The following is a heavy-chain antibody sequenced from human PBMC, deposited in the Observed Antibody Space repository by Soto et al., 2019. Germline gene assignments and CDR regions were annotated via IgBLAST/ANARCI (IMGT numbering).Heavy chain of an antibody. CDR3: AKDRGDNAGYPAFDI. CDR2: IRGSGGAT. V-gene: IGHV3-23*01. J-gene: IGHJ3*02. D-gene: IGHD3-9*01. CDR1: GFTLSSYD. Sequence: EVQLLESGGGLVQPGGSLRLSCAASGFTLSSYDMGWVRQAPGRGLEWISLIRGSGGATFHADFVEGRLTISRDISKNTLYLQMNSLRAEDSAVYYCAKDRGDNAGYPAFDIWGQGTMVTVSS.